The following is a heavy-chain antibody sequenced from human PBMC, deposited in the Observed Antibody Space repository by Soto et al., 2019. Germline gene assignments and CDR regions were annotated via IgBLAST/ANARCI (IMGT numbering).Heavy chain of an antibody. V-gene: IGHV3-30*18. CDR1: GFTFSSYG. CDR3: AKDRRKVVVAAPFDY. Sequence: QVQLVESGGGEVQPGRSLRLSCAASGFTFSSYGMHWVRQAPGKGLEWVAVISYDGSNKYYADSVKGRFTISRDNSKNTLYLQMNSLRAEDTAVYYCAKDRRKVVVAAPFDYWGQGTLVTVSS. CDR2: ISYDGSNK. J-gene: IGHJ4*02. D-gene: IGHD2-15*01.